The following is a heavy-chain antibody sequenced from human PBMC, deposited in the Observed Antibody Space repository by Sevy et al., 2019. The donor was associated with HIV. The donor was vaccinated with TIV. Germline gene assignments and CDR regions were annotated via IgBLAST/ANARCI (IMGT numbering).Heavy chain of an antibody. J-gene: IGHJ5*02. Sequence: SETLSLTCTVSGGSMSSYYWNWIRQPAGKGLEWIGRIYTSGSTNYNPSLKSRVSMSVDTSKNQLSLKLSSVTAADTAVYYCARGFYSYWFDPWGQGTLVTVSS. CDR3: ARGFYSYWFDP. D-gene: IGHD2-15*01. CDR1: GGSMSSYY. CDR2: IYTSGST. V-gene: IGHV4-4*07.